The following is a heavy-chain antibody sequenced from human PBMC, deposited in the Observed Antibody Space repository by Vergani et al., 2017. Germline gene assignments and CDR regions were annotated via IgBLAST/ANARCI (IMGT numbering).Heavy chain of an antibody. Sequence: QVQLQQWGAGLLKPSETLSLTCAVYGGSFSGYYWSWIRQPPGKGLEWIGEINHSGSTNYNPSLKSRVTISVDTSKNQFSLKLSSVTAADTAVYYCAGDSSGCIDPWGQGTLVTVSS. J-gene: IGHJ5*02. CDR3: AGDSSGCIDP. V-gene: IGHV4-34*01. D-gene: IGHD6-19*01. CDR1: GGSFSGYY. CDR2: INHSGST.